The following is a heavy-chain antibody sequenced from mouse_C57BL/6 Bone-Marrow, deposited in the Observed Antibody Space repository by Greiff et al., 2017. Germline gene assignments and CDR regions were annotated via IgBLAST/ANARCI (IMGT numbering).Heavy chain of an antibody. CDR3: GRGVRYIDV. J-gene: IGHJ1*03. CDR1: GYTFTSYG. CDR2: IYPRSGNT. D-gene: IGHD2-1*01. Sequence: QVQLKESGAELARPGASVKLSCKASGYTFTSYGISWVKQRTGQGLEWIGEIYPRSGNTYYNEKFKGKATLTADKSSSTAYMELRSLTSEDSADYCCGRGVRYIDVWGTGTTVTVSS. V-gene: IGHV1-81*01.